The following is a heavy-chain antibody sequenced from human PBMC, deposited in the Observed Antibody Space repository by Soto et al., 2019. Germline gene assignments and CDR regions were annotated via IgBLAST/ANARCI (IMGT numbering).Heavy chain of an antibody. J-gene: IGHJ3*02. CDR2: IYPDDSDT. CDR3: ARLRLGSVDNGFDI. D-gene: IGHD2-15*01. Sequence: GESLKISCKASGYTFSVYWIGWVRQMPGKGLEWMGNIYPDDSDTSNNPSFDGRVTVSADKSISTAYLQWSSLKASDTAMYYCARLRLGSVDNGFDIWGQGTMVTVSS. V-gene: IGHV5-51*01. CDR1: GYTFSVYW.